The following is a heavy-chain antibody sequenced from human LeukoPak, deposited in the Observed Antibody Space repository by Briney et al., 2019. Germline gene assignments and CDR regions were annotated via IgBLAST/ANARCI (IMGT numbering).Heavy chain of an antibody. CDR3: ARWGSAAVVDY. CDR1: GFTFSSYS. CDR2: ISSSSSYI. J-gene: IGHJ4*02. Sequence: GGSLRLSCAASGFTFSSYSMNWVRQAPGKGLEWVSSISSSSSYIYYADSVKGRFTISRDNAKNSLYLQLNSLRAEDTAVYYCARWGSAAVVDYWGQGTLVTVSS. V-gene: IGHV3-21*01. D-gene: IGHD6-13*01.